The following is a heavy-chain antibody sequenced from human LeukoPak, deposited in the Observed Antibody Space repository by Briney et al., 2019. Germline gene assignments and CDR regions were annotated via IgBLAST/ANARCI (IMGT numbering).Heavy chain of an antibody. CDR2: ISGSSGTI. CDR1: GFTFSSYN. CDR3: TSAALDY. J-gene: IGHJ4*02. D-gene: IGHD2-2*01. V-gene: IGHV3-48*01. Sequence: GGSLRLSCAASGFTFSSYNINWVRQAPGKGLEWVSYISGSSGTIYYADSVKGRFTISRDNSKNTLYLQMNSLRAEDTAVYYVTSAALDYWGQGTLVTVSS.